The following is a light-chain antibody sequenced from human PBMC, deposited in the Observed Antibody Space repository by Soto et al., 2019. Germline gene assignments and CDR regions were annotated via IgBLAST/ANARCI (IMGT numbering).Light chain of an antibody. CDR3: TAWDDSLSGWV. Sequence: QPVLTQPPSASGTPGQRVTISCSGSRSSIGSNSVYWYQQLPGTAPKLLISYNDQRPSGVPARFSGSKSGTSASLAISGLRSEDEAEYYCTAWDDSLSGWVSGGGTKLNVL. CDR1: RSSIGSNS. CDR2: YND. V-gene: IGLV1-47*02. J-gene: IGLJ3*02.